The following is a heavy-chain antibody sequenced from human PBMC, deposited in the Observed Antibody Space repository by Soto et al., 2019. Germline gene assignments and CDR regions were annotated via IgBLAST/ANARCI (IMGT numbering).Heavy chain of an antibody. J-gene: IGHJ5*02. CDR1: GGTFSSYT. Sequence: GASVKVSCKASGGTFSSYTISCVRQAPGQGLEWMGRIIPILGIANYAQKFQGRVTITADKSTSTAYMELSSLRSEDTAVYYCALQGGDGYNLVSWGQGTLVTVSS. CDR2: IIPILGIA. D-gene: IGHD5-12*01. CDR3: ALQGGDGYNLVS. V-gene: IGHV1-69*02.